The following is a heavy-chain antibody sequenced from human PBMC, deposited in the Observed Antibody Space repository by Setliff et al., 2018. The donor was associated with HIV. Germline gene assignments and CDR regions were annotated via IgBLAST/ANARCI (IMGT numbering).Heavy chain of an antibody. CDR1: GGSINSYY. V-gene: IGHV4-4*07. Sequence: SETLSLTCPVAGGSINSYYWSWIRQPAGKRLEFIGRISAAGPINYNPSLRSRVTLSVDTSEKQFSLTVNSVTAADTAMYFCARDEGRATGSWWDQSASWYLDYWGHGILVTVSS. J-gene: IGHJ4*01. D-gene: IGHD6-13*01. CDR2: ISAAGPI. CDR3: ARDEGRATGSWWDQSASWYLDY.